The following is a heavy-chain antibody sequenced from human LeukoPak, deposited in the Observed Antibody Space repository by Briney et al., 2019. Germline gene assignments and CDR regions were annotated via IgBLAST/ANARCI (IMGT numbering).Heavy chain of an antibody. CDR3: ARAERITIFGVVTPGYYYYMDV. CDR2: IIPIFGTA. Sequence: ASVKVSCKASGGTFSSYALSWVRQAPGHGLEWMGGIIPIFGTANYAQKFQGRVTITADESTSTAYMELSSLRSEDTAVYYCARAERITIFGVVTPGYYYYMDVWGKGTTVTVSS. V-gene: IGHV1-69*13. J-gene: IGHJ6*03. CDR1: GGTFSSYA. D-gene: IGHD3-3*01.